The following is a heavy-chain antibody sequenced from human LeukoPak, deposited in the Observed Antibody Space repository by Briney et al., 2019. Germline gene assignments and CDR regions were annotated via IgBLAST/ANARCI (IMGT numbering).Heavy chain of an antibody. Sequence: PGGSLRLSCAASGFTFSSYAMSWVRQAPGKGLEWVSAISGSGGSTYYADSVKGRFTISRDNAKNSLYLQMNSLRAEDTAVYYCARDLIVGTTIRYYFDYWGQGTLVTVSS. J-gene: IGHJ4*02. CDR3: ARDLIVGTTIRYYFDY. CDR1: GFTFSSYA. CDR2: ISGSGGST. V-gene: IGHV3-23*01. D-gene: IGHD1-26*01.